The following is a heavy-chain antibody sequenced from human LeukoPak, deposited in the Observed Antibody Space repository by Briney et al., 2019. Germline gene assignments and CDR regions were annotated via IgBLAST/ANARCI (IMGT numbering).Heavy chain of an antibody. CDR1: GVTFSNFA. J-gene: IGHJ4*02. D-gene: IGHD6-13*01. Sequence: SVKVSCKASGVTFSNFAISWVRQAPGQGLEWMGGIIPIFGTANYAQKFQGRVTITADKSTSTAYMELSSLRSEDTAVYYCARSSIIAAAGPYYFDYWGQGTLVTVSS. CDR2: IIPIFGTA. V-gene: IGHV1-69*06. CDR3: ARSSIIAAAGPYYFDY.